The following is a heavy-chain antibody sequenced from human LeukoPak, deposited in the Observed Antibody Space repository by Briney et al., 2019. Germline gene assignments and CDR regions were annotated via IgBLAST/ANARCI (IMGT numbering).Heavy chain of an antibody. CDR1: GFNFSIYS. CDR2: ITRSSTTI. Sequence: GGSLRLSCAASGFNFSIYSMNWVRQAPGKGLEWVSYITRSSTTIYYADSVKGRFTISRDNAKNSLYLQMNSLRVEDTAVYYCARTYDFGIGPPGDAFDNWGQGTLVTVFS. J-gene: IGHJ3*02. D-gene: IGHD3-3*01. V-gene: IGHV3-48*01. CDR3: ARTYDFGIGPPGDAFDN.